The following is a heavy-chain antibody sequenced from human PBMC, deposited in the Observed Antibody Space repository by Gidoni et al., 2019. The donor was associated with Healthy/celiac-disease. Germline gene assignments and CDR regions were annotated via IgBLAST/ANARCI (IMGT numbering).Heavy chain of an antibody. CDR3: AKAKLRRSDTTGFDY. CDR2: ISWNSGSI. V-gene: IGHV3-9*01. D-gene: IGHD4-17*01. CDR1: GFTFDDYA. Sequence: EVQLVESGGGLVQPGRSLRLSCAASGFTFDDYAMHWVRQAPGKGLEWVSGISWNSGSIGYADSVKGRFTISRDNAKNSLYLQMNSLRAEDTALYYCAKAKLRRSDTTGFDYWGQGTLVTVSS. J-gene: IGHJ4*02.